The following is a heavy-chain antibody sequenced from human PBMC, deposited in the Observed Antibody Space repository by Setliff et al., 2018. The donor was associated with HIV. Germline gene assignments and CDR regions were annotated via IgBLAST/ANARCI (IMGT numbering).Heavy chain of an antibody. CDR2: LSGSGGST. CDR3: AKEYCSSNKCYYYYYMDV. J-gene: IGHJ6*03. CDR1: GFTFSSYA. Sequence: PGGSLRLSCAASGFTFSSYAMSWVRQAPGKGLEWVSALSGSGGSTYYADSVKGRFTISRDNSKNTLYLQMNSPRAEDTAVYYCAKEYCSSNKCYYYYYMDVWGKGTTVTVSS. V-gene: IGHV3-23*01. D-gene: IGHD2-2*01.